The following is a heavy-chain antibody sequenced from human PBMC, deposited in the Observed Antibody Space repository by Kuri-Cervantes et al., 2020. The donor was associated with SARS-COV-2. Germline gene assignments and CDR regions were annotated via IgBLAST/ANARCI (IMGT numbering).Heavy chain of an antibody. CDR3: ARDPFGGSGSYYNGSWFDP. J-gene: IGHJ5*02. CDR1: GGSSRGYY. CDR2: INHSGST. V-gene: IGHV4-34*01. D-gene: IGHD3-10*01. Sequence: SQTLSLTCAVYGGSSRGYYWSWIRQPPGKGLEWIGEINHSGSTNYNPSLKSRVTISVDTSKNQFSLKLSSVTAADTAVYYCARDPFGGSGSYYNGSWFDPWGQGTLVTVSS.